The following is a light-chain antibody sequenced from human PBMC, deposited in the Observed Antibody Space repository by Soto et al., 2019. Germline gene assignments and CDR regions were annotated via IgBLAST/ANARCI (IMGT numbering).Light chain of an antibody. V-gene: IGKV1-17*01. J-gene: IGKJ2*01. CDR1: QGIRND. CDR2: AAS. CDR3: LQHNSYPHT. Sequence: DIQMTQSPSSLSASVGDRVTITCRASQGIRNDLGWYQQKPGKAPKRLIYAASSLQSGVPSRFSGSGSGTDFXLTXXXXXXXXXXXXXCLQHNSYPHTFGQGTKLEIK.